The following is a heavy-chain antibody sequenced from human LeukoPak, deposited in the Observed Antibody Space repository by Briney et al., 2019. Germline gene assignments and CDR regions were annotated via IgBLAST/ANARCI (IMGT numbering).Heavy chain of an antibody. CDR2: INPSGDST. CDR3: ARGPTYYYDSSGYYYRGDY. J-gene: IGHJ4*02. V-gene: IGHV1-46*01. D-gene: IGHD3-22*01. Sequence: GASVKVSCKASGYTFTSYYMHWVRQAPGQGLEWMGKINPSGDSTSYAQKFQGRVTMTTDTSTSTVYMELSSLRSEDTAVYYCARGPTYYYDSSGYYYRGDYWGQGTLVTVSS. CDR1: GYTFTSYY.